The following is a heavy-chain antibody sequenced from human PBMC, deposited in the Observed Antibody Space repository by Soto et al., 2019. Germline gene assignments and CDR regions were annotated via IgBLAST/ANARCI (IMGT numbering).Heavy chain of an antibody. CDR1: GFTFSSYA. CDR2: ISYDGSNK. J-gene: IGHJ4*02. Sequence: GGSLRLSCAASGFTFSSYAMHWVRQAPGKGLEWVAVISYDGSNKYYADSVKGRFTISRDNSKNTLYLQMNSLRAEDTAVYYCARVAGRFTVTTWGNYWGQGTLVTVSS. CDR3: ARVAGRFTVTTWGNY. D-gene: IGHD4-17*01. V-gene: IGHV3-30-3*01.